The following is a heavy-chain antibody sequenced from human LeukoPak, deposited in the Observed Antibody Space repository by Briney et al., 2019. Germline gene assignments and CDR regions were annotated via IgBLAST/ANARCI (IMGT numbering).Heavy chain of an antibody. D-gene: IGHD5-18*01. CDR3: AKDRVSGGYSYGFRYFQH. CDR1: GFTFTTYS. CDR2: ISSGSSAI. V-gene: IGHV3-21*01. Sequence: PGGSLRLSCEASGFTFTTYSMTWVRQAPGKGLEWVSIISSGSSAIFSADALKGRSTISRDNSKNTLYLQMNSLRAEDTAVYYCAKDRVSGGYSYGFRYFQHWGQGTLVTVSS. J-gene: IGHJ1*01.